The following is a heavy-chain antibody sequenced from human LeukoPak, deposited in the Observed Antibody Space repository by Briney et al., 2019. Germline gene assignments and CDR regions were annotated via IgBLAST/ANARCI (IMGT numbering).Heavy chain of an antibody. CDR1: GYKFVDYW. Sequence: HGESLQISCKTSGYKFVDYWIAWVRQMPGKGLEWMGIMFPTESITTYSPSFQGQVSISADKSISTVYLLWSSLKASDTAIYYCVRVNGYDDGVDFWGQGTPVTVSS. CDR2: MFPTESIT. D-gene: IGHD5-12*01. CDR3: VRVNGYDDGVDF. J-gene: IGHJ4*02. V-gene: IGHV5-51*01.